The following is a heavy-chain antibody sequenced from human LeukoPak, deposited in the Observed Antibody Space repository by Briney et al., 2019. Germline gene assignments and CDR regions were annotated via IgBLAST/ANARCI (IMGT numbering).Heavy chain of an antibody. V-gene: IGHV5-51*01. CDR2: IYPADSDT. Sequence: PGESLKISCQTSGYSFTTYWIGWVRQMPGKGLEWMGTIYPADSDTRYSPSFQGQVTISADKSISAAYLQWSSLKASDTAMYFCARHQVAAGPPLDYYYMDVWGKGTTVTVSS. CDR3: ARHQVAAGPPLDYYYMDV. J-gene: IGHJ6*03. CDR1: GYSFTTYW. D-gene: IGHD6-13*01.